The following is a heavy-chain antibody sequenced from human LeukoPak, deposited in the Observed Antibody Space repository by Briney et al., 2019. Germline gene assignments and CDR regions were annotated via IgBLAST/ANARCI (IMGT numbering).Heavy chain of an antibody. CDR3: ARAVDYDSSGYYLDC. CDR1: GFTFSSYW. Sequence: GGSLRLSCAASGFTFSSYWMSWVRQAPGKGLEWVANIKQDGSEKYYVDSVKGRFTISRDNAKNSLYLQMNSLRAEDTAVYYCARAVDYDSSGYYLDCWGQGTLVTVSS. D-gene: IGHD3-22*01. J-gene: IGHJ4*02. V-gene: IGHV3-7*05. CDR2: IKQDGSEK.